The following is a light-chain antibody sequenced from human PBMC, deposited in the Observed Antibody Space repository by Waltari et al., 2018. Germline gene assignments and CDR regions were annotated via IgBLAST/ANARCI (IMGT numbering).Light chain of an antibody. Sequence: EIVLTQSPATLSLSPGERATLSCRASQSVSSDLAWYQLKPGQAPRLLISDVSNRATGIPARFSGSGSETDFTLTISTLEPEDFATYYCLQDDSYPYTFGPGTKVDVK. J-gene: IGKJ3*01. CDR2: DVS. CDR1: QSVSSD. V-gene: IGKV3-11*01. CDR3: LQDDSYPYT.